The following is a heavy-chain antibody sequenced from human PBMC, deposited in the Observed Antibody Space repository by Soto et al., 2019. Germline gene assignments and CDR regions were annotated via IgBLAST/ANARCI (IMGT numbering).Heavy chain of an antibody. CDR1: GYTFTSYY. Sequence: ASVKVSCKASGYTFTSYYMHWVRQAPGQGLEWMGIINPSGGSTSYAQKFQGRVTMTRDTSTSTVYMELSSLRSEDTAVYYCAREGRYYDSSGYPANKPYYYYGMDVWGQGTTVTVSS. CDR3: AREGRYYDSSGYPANKPYYYYGMDV. V-gene: IGHV1-46*01. D-gene: IGHD3-22*01. J-gene: IGHJ6*02. CDR2: INPSGGST.